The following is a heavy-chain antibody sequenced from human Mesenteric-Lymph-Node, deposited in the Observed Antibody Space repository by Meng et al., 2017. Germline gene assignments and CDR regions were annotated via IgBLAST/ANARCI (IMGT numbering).Heavy chain of an antibody. CDR3: ARDEYGDYYYGMDV. Sequence: GGSLRLSCAASGFTFSDSGMHWVRQAPGKGLEWVAVIWNAGTIQYYADSVKGRFTISRDNSKNTLYLQMSSLRAEDTAVYYCARDEYGDYYYGMDVWGQGTTVTVSS. V-gene: IGHV3-33*01. CDR2: IWNAGTIQ. CDR1: GFTFSDSG. D-gene: IGHD4-17*01. J-gene: IGHJ6*02.